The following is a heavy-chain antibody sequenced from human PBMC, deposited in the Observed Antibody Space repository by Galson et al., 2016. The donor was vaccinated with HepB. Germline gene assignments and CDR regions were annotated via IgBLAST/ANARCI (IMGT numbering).Heavy chain of an antibody. D-gene: IGHD2-21*02. CDR3: AKARGGDYRAYHFDY. V-gene: IGHV3-23*01. CDR1: GFTFRNYA. J-gene: IGHJ4*02. Sequence: SLRLSCAASGFTFRNYAMSWVRQAPGKGLQWVSLITGSGGNTYYTDSVKGRITISRDNSKNTLYLQMNSLRAEDTAVYYCAKARGGDYRAYHFDYWGQGSPVTVSS. CDR2: ITGSGGNT.